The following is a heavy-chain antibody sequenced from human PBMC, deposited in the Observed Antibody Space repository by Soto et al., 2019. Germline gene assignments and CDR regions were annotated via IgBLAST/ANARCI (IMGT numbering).Heavy chain of an antibody. CDR1: GGTFSSYT. D-gene: IGHD1-26*01. V-gene: IGHV1-69*08. CDR2: IIPILGLA. Sequence: QVQLVQSGAEVKKPGSSVKVSCKASGGTFSSYTISWVRQAPGQGLEWMGRIIPILGLANYAQKFQGRVTITADKSTSTAYMELSSLRSEDTAVYYCAREWELLGSNWFDPWGQGTLVTVSS. CDR3: AREWELLGSNWFDP. J-gene: IGHJ5*02.